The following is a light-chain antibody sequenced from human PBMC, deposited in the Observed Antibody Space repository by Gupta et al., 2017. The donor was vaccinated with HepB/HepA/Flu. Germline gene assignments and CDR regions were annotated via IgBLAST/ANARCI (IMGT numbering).Light chain of an antibody. CDR2: KAS. CDR1: QSISTW. V-gene: IGKV1-5*03. Sequence: DIQMTQSPSTLSASVGDRVTITCRASQSISTWLAWYQQKPGKAPKLLIYKASTLDSGVPSRFSGSGSGTEFTLTISSLQPDDFATYYCQHYNSYSFGQGTKLEIK. J-gene: IGKJ2*01. CDR3: QHYNSYS.